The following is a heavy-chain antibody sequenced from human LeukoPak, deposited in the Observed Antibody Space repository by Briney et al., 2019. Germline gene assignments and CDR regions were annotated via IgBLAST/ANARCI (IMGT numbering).Heavy chain of an antibody. Sequence: SVKVSCKASGYTFTTYGMSWVRQAPGRGLEWMGRIIPIFDTADYTQRFQGRVTFTADKSTGTAFMELSSLRSEDTATYYCVRDYDGSGPQKNCFDFWGQGTLVTVSS. CDR3: VRDYDGSGPQKNCFDF. V-gene: IGHV1-69*06. J-gene: IGHJ4*02. D-gene: IGHD3-22*01. CDR2: IIPIFDTA. CDR1: GYTFTTYG.